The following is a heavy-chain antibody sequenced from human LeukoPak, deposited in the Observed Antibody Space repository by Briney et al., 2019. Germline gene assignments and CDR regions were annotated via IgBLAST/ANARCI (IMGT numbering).Heavy chain of an antibody. V-gene: IGHV3-53*01. CDR2: IFPSGGEI. CDR1: GFTVSSNY. CDR3: ATYRQVLLPFES. J-gene: IGHJ4*02. D-gene: IGHD2-8*02. Sequence: GGSLRLSCAASGFTVSSNYMSWVRQAPGKGLEWVSSIFPSGGEIHYADSVRGRFTISRENSKSTLSLQMNSLRAEDTAIYYCATYRQVLLPFESWGQGTLVTVSS.